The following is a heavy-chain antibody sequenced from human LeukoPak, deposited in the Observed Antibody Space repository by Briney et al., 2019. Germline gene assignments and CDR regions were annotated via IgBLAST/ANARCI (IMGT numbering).Heavy chain of an antibody. CDR2: ISGSGDST. V-gene: IGHV3-23*01. CDR1: GFTFSSYA. J-gene: IGHJ6*03. CDR3: ASSPVDCSSTSCYHYYYMDV. D-gene: IGHD2-2*01. Sequence: GGSLRLSCAASGFTFSSYAMSWVRQAPGKGLEWVSAISGSGDSTYYADSVKGRFTISRDNSKNTLYLQMNSLRAEDTGVYYCASSPVDCSSTSCYHYYYMDVWGKGTTVTISS.